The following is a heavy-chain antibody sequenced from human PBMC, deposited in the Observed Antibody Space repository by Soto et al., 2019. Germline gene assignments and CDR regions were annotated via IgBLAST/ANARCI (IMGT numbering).Heavy chain of an antibody. J-gene: IGHJ6*02. CDR1: GGTFSSCS. CDR2: IIPIFGTA. D-gene: IGHD6-19*01. V-gene: IGHV1-69*06. Sequence: GASVEVSCKASGGTFSSCSISWVLQAPGQGLEWMGGIIPIFGTANYAQKFQGRVTITADKSTSTAYMELSSLRSEDTAVYYCARGSGWYGGYYYGMDVWGQGTTVTVSS. CDR3: ARGSGWYGGYYYGMDV.